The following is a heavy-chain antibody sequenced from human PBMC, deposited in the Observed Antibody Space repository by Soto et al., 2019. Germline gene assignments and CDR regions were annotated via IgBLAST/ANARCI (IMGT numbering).Heavy chain of an antibody. V-gene: IGHV4-31*03. CDR3: ARGGGSASSGYYRFDY. Sequence: QVQLQESGPGLVKPSQTLSLTCTVSGGSISSGGYYWSWIRQHPGKGLEWIGYIYYSGSTYYNPSLKSRVTISVDTAKNQCSLKLSSVTAADTAVYYCARGGGSASSGYYRFDYWGQGTLVTVSS. CDR2: IYYSGST. D-gene: IGHD3-22*01. J-gene: IGHJ4*02. CDR1: GGSISSGGYY.